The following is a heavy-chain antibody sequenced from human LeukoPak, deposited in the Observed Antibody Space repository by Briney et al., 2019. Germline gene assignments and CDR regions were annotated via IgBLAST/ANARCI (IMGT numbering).Heavy chain of an antibody. J-gene: IGHJ4*02. CDR2: INSDGSST. D-gene: IGHD7-27*01. Sequence: PGGSLRLSCAASGFTFSGYWMYWVRQAPGKGLVWVSLINSDGSSTNYADSVKGRFTISRDNAKNTLYLQVNSLRADDTAVCYCARHLGTYSDHWGQGTLVTVSS. CDR1: GFTFSGYW. CDR3: ARHLGTYSDH. V-gene: IGHV3-74*01.